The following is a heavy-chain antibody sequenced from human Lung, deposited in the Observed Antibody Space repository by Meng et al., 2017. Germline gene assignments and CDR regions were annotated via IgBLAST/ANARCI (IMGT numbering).Heavy chain of an antibody. J-gene: IGHJ4*02. CDR3: ARGPTTMAHDFDY. D-gene: IGHD4-11*01. CDR1: GWSFNAYY. V-gene: IGHV4-34*01. Sequence: GPGRHWGPRLLNPSRPRSITGVATGWSFNAYYWIWIRKAPGRGLNWIGDINHSGSTNYNPSLERRATISVDTSQNNLSLKLSSVTAADSAVYYCARGPTTMAHDFDYWGQGTLVTVSS. CDR2: INHSGST.